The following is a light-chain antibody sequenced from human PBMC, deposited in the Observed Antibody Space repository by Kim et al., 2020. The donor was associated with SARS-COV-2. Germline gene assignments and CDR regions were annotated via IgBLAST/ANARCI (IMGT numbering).Light chain of an antibody. CDR2: GAS. J-gene: IGKJ1*01. V-gene: IGKV3-15*01. Sequence: FLSPGERATLSCRASQSVSSKVAWYQQKPGQAPRLLIYGASTRATGIPARFTGSGSGTEFTLTISSLQSEDFGVYYCQQYKNWRTFGQGTKVEIK. CDR1: QSVSSK. CDR3: QQYKNWRT.